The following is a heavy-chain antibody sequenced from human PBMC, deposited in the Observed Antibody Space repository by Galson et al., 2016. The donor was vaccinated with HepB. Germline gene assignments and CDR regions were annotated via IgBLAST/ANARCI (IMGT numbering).Heavy chain of an antibody. D-gene: IGHD6-25*01. Sequence: SLRLSCAASGIAFSNSIMHWVRQAPGMGPEWVAGMSFDGYSKYYLDAVKGRFTISRDDSKKTLYLQMDSLRAEDTALYYCAREGYSSGWAPAFDDWGQGTPVTVSS. CDR3: AREGYSSGWAPAFDD. V-gene: IGHV3-30-3*01. CDR1: GIAFSNSI. CDR2: MSFDGYSK. J-gene: IGHJ4*02.